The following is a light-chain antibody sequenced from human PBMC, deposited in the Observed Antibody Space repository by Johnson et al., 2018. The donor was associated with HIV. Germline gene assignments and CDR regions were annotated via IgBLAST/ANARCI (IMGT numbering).Light chain of an antibody. CDR3: GTWDSSLTAV. V-gene: IGLV1-51*02. Sequence: QSVLTQPPSVSAAPGQKVTISCSGSSSNIGNNYVSWYQQLPGTAPKLLIYENNKRPSGIPYRFSGSTSGTSATLGITGLQTGDEADYYCGTWDSSLTAVFGTGTKVTVL. CDR1: SSNIGNNY. J-gene: IGLJ1*01. CDR2: ENN.